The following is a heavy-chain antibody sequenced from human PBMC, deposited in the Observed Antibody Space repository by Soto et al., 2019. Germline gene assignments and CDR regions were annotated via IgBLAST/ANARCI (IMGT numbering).Heavy chain of an antibody. D-gene: IGHD2-15*01. J-gene: IGHJ6*02. V-gene: IGHV2-5*02. CDR1: GFSVSTGGEG. CDR3: AHKGGRGAAMDV. CDR2: IYWDGDE. Sequence: QITLKESGPTLVKPTQTLTLTCTFSGFSVSTGGEGVAWIRQPPGMALEWLALIYWDGDERYSPFLQSRVTITKDTSKNQVVLTMTNMDPVDTATYYCAHKGGRGAAMDVWGQGTTVTVSS.